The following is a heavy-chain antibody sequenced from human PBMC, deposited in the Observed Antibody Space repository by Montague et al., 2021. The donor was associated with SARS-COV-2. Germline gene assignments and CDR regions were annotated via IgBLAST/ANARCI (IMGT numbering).Heavy chain of an antibody. CDR2: INNRGNT. V-gene: IGHV4-39*01. CDR3: VRVTHPRSAWPYYMDV. Sequence: SETLSLTCTVSGDSISSSIYYWGWIRQPPGKGLEWIGSINNRGNTYYNPSLRSRVSISVDTSKNQFSLNVRSVTAADTGLFYCVRVTHPRSAWPYYMDVWGQGTTVTVS. CDR1: GDSISSSIYY. J-gene: IGHJ6*03. D-gene: IGHD4-11*01.